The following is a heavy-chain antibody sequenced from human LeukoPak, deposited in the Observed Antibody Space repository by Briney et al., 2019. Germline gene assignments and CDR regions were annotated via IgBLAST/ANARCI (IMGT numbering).Heavy chain of an antibody. CDR1: SGSISSSSYY. Sequence: SETLSLTCTVSSGSISSSSYYWGWIRQPPGKGLEWIGNIYYSGSTYYNPSLKSRVTISVDTSKNQFSLKLSSVTAADTAVYYCARDEYYDSSGYPRDAFDIWGQGTMVTVSS. V-gene: IGHV4-39*07. J-gene: IGHJ3*02. CDR3: ARDEYYDSSGYPRDAFDI. CDR2: IYYSGST. D-gene: IGHD3-22*01.